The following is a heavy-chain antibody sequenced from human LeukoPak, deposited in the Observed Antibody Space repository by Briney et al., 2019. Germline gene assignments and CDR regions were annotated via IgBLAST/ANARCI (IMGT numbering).Heavy chain of an antibody. Sequence: PGGSLRLSCAASGFTFSSYWMSWVRQAPGKGLEWVANIKQDGSEKYYVDSAKGRFTVSRDNAKNSLYLQTNSLRAEDTAVYYCARDGCSSSSCYLPYQYYYMAVWGKGTTVTVSS. CDR2: IKQDGSEK. D-gene: IGHD2-2*01. V-gene: IGHV3-7*01. J-gene: IGHJ6*03. CDR3: ARDGCSSSSCYLPYQYYYMAV. CDR1: GFTFSSYW.